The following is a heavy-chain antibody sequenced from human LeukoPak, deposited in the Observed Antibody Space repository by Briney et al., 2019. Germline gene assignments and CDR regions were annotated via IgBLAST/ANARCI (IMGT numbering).Heavy chain of an antibody. Sequence: PGXGLEWVANIKQDGSEKYYVDSVKGRFTISRDNAKNSLYLQMNSLRAEDTAVYYCARDPDAFDIWGQGTMVTVSS. CDR2: IKQDGSEK. J-gene: IGHJ3*02. V-gene: IGHV3-7*01. CDR3: ARDPDAFDI.